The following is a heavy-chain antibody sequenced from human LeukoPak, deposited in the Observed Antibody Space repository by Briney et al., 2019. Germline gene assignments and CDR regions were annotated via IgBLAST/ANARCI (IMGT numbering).Heavy chain of an antibody. CDR3: ARGSPPYSRSWDAGDY. J-gene: IGHJ4*02. CDR2: IKQDGSEK. Sequence: GGSLRLSCAASGFTFSSYWMSWVRQAPGQGLEWVANIKQDGSEKYYVDSVKGRFTISRDNAKNSLYLQMNSLRAEDTAVYDCARGSPPYSRSWDAGDYWGQGTLVTVSS. CDR1: GFTFSSYW. V-gene: IGHV3-7*01. D-gene: IGHD6-13*01.